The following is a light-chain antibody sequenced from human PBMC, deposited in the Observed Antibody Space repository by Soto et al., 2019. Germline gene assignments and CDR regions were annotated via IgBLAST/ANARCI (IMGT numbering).Light chain of an antibody. Sequence: EIELTQSPATLSLSPGERATLSCRASQSVSTYLAWYQQKPGQAPRLLIYDASNRATGIPARFSGSGSGTDFTITISSLAPEDFAVYYCHDRNKGITVGRGTRLEIK. CDR1: QSVSTY. V-gene: IGKV3-11*01. CDR2: DAS. CDR3: HDRNKGIT. J-gene: IGKJ5*01.